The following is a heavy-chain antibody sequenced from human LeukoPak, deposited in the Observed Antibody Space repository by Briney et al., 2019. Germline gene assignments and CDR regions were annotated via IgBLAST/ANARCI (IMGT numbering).Heavy chain of an antibody. V-gene: IGHV3-53*01. CDR3: ARSGYCSGGSCSNAFDI. D-gene: IGHD2-15*01. CDR2: IYSGGNT. CDR1: GFTVSSNY. Sequence: PGGSLRLSCAASGFTVSSNYINWVRQAPGKGLEWVSVIYSGGNTYYADSVKGRFTISRDNSKNTLYLQMNSLRAEDTAVYYCARSGYCSGGSCSNAFDIWGQGTMVTVSS. J-gene: IGHJ3*02.